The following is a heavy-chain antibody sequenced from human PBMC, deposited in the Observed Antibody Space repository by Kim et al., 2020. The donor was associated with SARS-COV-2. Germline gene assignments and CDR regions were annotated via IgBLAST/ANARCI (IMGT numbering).Heavy chain of an antibody. Sequence: SETLSLTCAVYGGSFSGYYWSWIRQPPGKGLEWIGDINHSGSTNYNPSLKSRVTISVDTSKNQFSLKLSSVTAADTAVYYCASSGWYLFFDYWGQGTLVTVSS. CDR2: INHSGST. V-gene: IGHV4-34*01. D-gene: IGHD6-19*01. CDR3: ASSGWYLFFDY. CDR1: GGSFSGYY. J-gene: IGHJ4*02.